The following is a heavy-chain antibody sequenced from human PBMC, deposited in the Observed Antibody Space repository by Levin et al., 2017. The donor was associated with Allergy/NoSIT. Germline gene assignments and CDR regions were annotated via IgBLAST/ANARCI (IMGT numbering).Heavy chain of an antibody. D-gene: IGHD5-24*01. J-gene: IGHJ2*01. CDR3: AREPPRSDAYNLDL. CDR2: ITTTGNTI. V-gene: IGHV3-11*01. CDR1: GFTVSDSS. Sequence: KSGGSLRLSSAASGFTVSDSSITWNRQTPGKGLEWVTYITTTGNTIYYADSVKGRFTISRDNAKNGQVLQMNSLGADDTAVYFCAREPPRSDAYNLDLWGRGTLVTVSS.